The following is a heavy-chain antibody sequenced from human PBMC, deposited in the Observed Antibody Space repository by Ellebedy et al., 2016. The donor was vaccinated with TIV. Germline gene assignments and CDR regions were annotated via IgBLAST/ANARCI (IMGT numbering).Heavy chain of an antibody. J-gene: IGHJ4*02. V-gene: IGHV1-18*01. CDR3: ARGSGDWLFDY. CDR1: GYTFTSYA. CDR2: ISAYSGDT. D-gene: IGHD7-27*01. Sequence: ASVKVSCKASGYTFTSYALTWVRQAPGQGLEWMGWISAYSGDTNYAQKFQGRVTMTTDTSTSTVYRELRSLRSEDTAVYYCARGSGDWLFDYWGQGTLVTVSS.